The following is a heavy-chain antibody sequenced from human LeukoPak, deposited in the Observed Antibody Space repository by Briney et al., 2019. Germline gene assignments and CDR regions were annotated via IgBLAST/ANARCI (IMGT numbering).Heavy chain of an antibody. D-gene: IGHD4-11*01. Sequence: SVKVSCKASGDTFSSYAISWVRQAPGQGLEWMGGIIPIFGTANYAQKFQGRVTITTDESTSTAYMELSSLRSEDTAVYYCASSFSNGVRLLNWFDPWGQGTLVTVSS. CDR2: IIPIFGTA. CDR3: ASSFSNGVRLLNWFDP. CDR1: GDTFSSYA. J-gene: IGHJ5*02. V-gene: IGHV1-69*05.